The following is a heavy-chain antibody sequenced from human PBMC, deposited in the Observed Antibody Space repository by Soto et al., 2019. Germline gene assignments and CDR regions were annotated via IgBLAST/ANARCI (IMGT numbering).Heavy chain of an antibody. CDR3: ARSGSGRGGWFDP. J-gene: IGHJ5*02. V-gene: IGHV4-61*01. CDR2: IYCNGDT. CDR1: AGALSSGSFY. D-gene: IGHD3-10*01. Sequence: SETLSLTCTVPAGALSSGSFYWSWIRQPPGKGLDWIGYIYCNGDTNYNPSLKSRVSMSLDMSKDQFSLNLTSVTAADTAVYYCARSGSGRGGWFDPWGQGTLVTVSS.